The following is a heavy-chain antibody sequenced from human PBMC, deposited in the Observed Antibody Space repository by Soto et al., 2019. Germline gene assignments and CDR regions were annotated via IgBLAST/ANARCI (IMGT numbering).Heavy chain of an antibody. CDR3: ARRALPQCINGVCYKDGFWDY. CDR1: GGSVSSGGYY. CDR2: IYYSGTT. J-gene: IGHJ4*02. V-gene: IGHV4-31*03. Sequence: SSETLSLTCTVSGGSVSSGGYYWSWIRQHPWTGLEWIGYIYYSGTTYFNPSLKSRASISLDTSKNEFSLKLTSVTAADTAVYYCARRALPQCINGVCYKDGFWDYWGQGXLVTVYS. D-gene: IGHD2-8*01.